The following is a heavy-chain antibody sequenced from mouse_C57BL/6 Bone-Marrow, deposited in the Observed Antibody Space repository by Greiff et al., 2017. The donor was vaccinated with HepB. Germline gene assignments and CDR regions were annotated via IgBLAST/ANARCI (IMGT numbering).Heavy chain of an antibody. CDR1: GFTFSSYG. V-gene: IGHV5-6*02. CDR2: ISSGGSYT. J-gene: IGHJ2*01. D-gene: IGHD1-1*01. CDR3: ARRGVVGEYYFDY. Sequence: EVMLVESGGDLVKPGGSLKLSCAASGFTFSSYGMSWVRQTPDKRLEWVATISSGGSYTYYPDSVKGRFTISRDNAKNTLYLQMSSQKSEDTAMYYCARRGVVGEYYFDYWGQGTTLTVSS.